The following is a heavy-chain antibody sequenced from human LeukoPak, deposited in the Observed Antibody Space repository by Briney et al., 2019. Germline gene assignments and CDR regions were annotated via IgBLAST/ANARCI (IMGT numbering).Heavy chain of an antibody. CDR1: GFTFSSYW. D-gene: IGHD3-10*01. J-gene: IGHJ5*02. CDR2: INSDGSST. V-gene: IGHV3-74*01. CDR3: ARDPGSGSNWFDP. Sequence: GGSLRLSCVASGFTFSSYWMHWVRQAPGKGLVWVSRINSDGSSTSYADSVKGRFTISRDNAKNTLYLQMNSLRAEDTAVYYCARDPGSGSNWFDPWGQGTLVTVSS.